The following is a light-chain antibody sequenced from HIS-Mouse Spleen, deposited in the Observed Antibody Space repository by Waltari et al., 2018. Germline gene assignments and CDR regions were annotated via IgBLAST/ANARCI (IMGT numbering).Light chain of an antibody. CDR2: DVS. CDR3: SSYTSSSTRV. CDR1: SSDGGGYNY. J-gene: IGLJ3*02. V-gene: IGLV2-14*03. Sequence: QSALTQPASVSGSPGQSITISCTGTSSDGGGYNYVPWYQQHPGKAPKLMIYDVSNRPSGVSNRFSGSKSGNTASLTISGLQAEDEADYYCSSYTSSSTRVFGGGTKLTVL.